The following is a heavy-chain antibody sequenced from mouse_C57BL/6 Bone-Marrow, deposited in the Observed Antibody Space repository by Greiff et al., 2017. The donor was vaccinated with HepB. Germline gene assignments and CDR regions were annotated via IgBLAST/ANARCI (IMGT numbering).Heavy chain of an antibody. D-gene: IGHD1-1*01. CDR2: IYPGSGNT. V-gene: IGHV1-76*01. Sequence: QVQLQQSGAELVRPGASVKLSCKASGYTFTDYYINWVKQRPGQGLEWIARIYPGSGNTYYNEKFKGKATLTAEKSSSTAYMQLSSLTSEDSAVYFCARWEKRSSYYYAMDYWGQGTSVTVSS. CDR3: ARWEKRSSYYYAMDY. CDR1: GYTFTDYY. J-gene: IGHJ4*01.